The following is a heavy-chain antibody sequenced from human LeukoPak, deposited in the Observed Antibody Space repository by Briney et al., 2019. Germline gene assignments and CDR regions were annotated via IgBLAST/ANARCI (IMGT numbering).Heavy chain of an antibody. Sequence: KPSETLSLTCAVYGGSFSGYYWSWIRQPPGKGLEWIGEINHSGSTNYNPSLKSRVTISVDTSKNQFSLKLSSVTAADTAVYYCARGPLYGSGSYYRRWFDPWGQGTLVTVSS. V-gene: IGHV4-34*01. J-gene: IGHJ5*02. CDR1: GGSFSGYY. D-gene: IGHD3-10*01. CDR2: INHSGST. CDR3: ARGPLYGSGSYYRRWFDP.